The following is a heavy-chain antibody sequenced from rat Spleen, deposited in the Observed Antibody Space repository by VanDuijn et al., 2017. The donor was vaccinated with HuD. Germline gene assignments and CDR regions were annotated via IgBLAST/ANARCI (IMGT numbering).Heavy chain of an antibody. J-gene: IGHJ3*01. CDR2: ISPSGGST. CDR1: GFTFSNYG. V-gene: IGHV5-19*01. CDR3: ARHETIADWFAY. D-gene: IGHD1-2*01. Sequence: EVQLVESGGGLVQPGRSLKLSCAASGFTFSNYGMHWIRQAPTKGLEWVASISPSGGSTYYRDSVKGRFTISRDNAKSTLYLQMYSLRSEDTATYYCARHETIADWFAYWGQGTLVTVSS.